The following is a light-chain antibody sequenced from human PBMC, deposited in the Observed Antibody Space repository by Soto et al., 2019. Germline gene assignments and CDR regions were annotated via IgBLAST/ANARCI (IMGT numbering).Light chain of an antibody. CDR1: QSVSSY. CDR3: QHYNSYSEA. Sequence: EVVLTQTPSTLSLSPGERATLSCSASQSVSSYLAWYQQKPGQAPRLLIYDASNRATGIPARFSGSGSGTDFTLTISSLQPDDFATYYCQHYNSYSEAFGQGTKVDI. V-gene: IGKV3-11*01. CDR2: DAS. J-gene: IGKJ1*01.